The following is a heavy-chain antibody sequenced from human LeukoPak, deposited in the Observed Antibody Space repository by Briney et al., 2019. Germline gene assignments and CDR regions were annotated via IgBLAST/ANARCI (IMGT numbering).Heavy chain of an antibody. J-gene: IGHJ4*02. CDR2: IYYSGST. V-gene: IGHV4-39*01. Sequence: SPSETLSLTCTVSGGSISSSSYYWGWIRQPPGKGLEWIGSIYYSGSTYYNPSLKSRVTISVDTSKNQFSLKLSSVTAADTAVYYCATEGTFRGASIRSFDYWGQGTLVTVSS. CDR1: GGSISSSSYY. D-gene: IGHD3-10*01. CDR3: ATEGTFRGASIRSFDY.